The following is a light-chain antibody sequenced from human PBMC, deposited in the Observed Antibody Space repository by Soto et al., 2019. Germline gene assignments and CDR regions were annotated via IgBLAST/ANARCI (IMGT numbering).Light chain of an antibody. Sequence: QSVLTQPPSVSGAPGQRVTICCSGSTSNIGNNAVNWYQQLPGKAPRALIYYDDLLPTGVSKRFSGSKSGTSVSLAISGLQSDDEADYYCASWDDTLSGVVFGGGTKLTVL. CDR3: ASWDDTLSGVV. CDR2: YDD. V-gene: IGLV1-36*01. CDR1: TSNIGNNA. J-gene: IGLJ3*02.